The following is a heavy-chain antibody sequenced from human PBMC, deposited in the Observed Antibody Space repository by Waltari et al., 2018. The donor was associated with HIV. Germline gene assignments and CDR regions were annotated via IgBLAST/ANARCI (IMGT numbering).Heavy chain of an antibody. V-gene: IGHV3-48*02. CDR2: ISRSGNTK. J-gene: IGHJ4*02. Sequence: EVQLVESGGGLVQPGGSLRLSCAASGFIFRSYSVNWVLQAPGKGLEWVSYISRSGNTKYYADSVKCRFTIFRDNAKNSLYLQMNSLRDEDTAVYYCARDPEWLVEGGDYWGQGTLVTVSS. CDR1: GFIFRSYS. D-gene: IGHD6-19*01. CDR3: ARDPEWLVEGGDY.